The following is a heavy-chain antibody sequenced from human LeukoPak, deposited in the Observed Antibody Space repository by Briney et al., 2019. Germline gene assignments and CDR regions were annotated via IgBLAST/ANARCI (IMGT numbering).Heavy chain of an antibody. D-gene: IGHD6-6*01. CDR3: ARNGPIIAALTEDY. V-gene: IGHV3-48*01. CDR2: ISSSSSTI. J-gene: IGHJ4*02. Sequence: GGSLRLSCAASGFTFSSYSMNWVRQAPGKGLEWVSYISSSSSTIYYADSVKGRFTISRDNAKNSLYLQMNSLRAEDTAVYYCARNGPIIAALTEDYWGQGTLVTVSS. CDR1: GFTFSSYS.